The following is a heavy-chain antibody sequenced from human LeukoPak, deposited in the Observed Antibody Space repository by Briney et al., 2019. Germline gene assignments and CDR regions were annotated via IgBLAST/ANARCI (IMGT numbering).Heavy chain of an antibody. CDR3: ARAPVVPAAIEDYYYYYMDV. V-gene: IGHV1-69*05. Sequence: SVKVSCKASGGTFSSYAISWVRQAPGQGLERMGGIIPIFGTANYAQKFQGGVTITTDESTSTAYMELSSLRSEDTAVYYCARAPVVPAAIEDYYYYYMDVWGKGTTVTVSS. J-gene: IGHJ6*03. CDR2: IIPIFGTA. D-gene: IGHD2-2*01. CDR1: GGTFSSYA.